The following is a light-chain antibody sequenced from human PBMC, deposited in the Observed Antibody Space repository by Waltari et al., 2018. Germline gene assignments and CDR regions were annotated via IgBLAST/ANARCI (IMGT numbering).Light chain of an antibody. CDR3: QQFSDYPLT. CDR1: QAIGTS. V-gene: IGKV1-9*01. CDR2: SAS. Sequence: DIHLTQSPSFLSASVGDRITIPCRASQAIGTSLAWFQQKPGKAPNLLIYSASTLQIGVPSRFSGSGSGTEFTLTFSSPQPDDFATYYCQQFSDYPLTFGPGTKVDIK. J-gene: IGKJ3*01.